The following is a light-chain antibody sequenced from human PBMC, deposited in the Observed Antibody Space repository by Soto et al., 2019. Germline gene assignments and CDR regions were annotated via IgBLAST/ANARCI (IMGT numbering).Light chain of an antibody. CDR2: DAS. V-gene: IGKV3D-20*01. CDR3: QQYGSSPWP. J-gene: IGKJ1*01. Sequence: EVVLTQSLVTLTFSPSETATLSCRASQSFRGLLAWYQQKPGLAPRLLIYDASRRATGIPDRFSGSGSGADFILSISRLEPEDFAVYYCQQYGSSPWPFGQGTKV. CDR1: QSFRGL.